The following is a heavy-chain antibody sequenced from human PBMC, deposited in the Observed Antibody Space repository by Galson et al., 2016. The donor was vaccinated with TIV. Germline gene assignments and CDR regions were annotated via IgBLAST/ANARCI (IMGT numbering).Heavy chain of an antibody. CDR3: AKEVQRRLPY. D-gene: IGHD1-1*01. CDR2: ISYDGSSK. V-gene: IGHV3-30-3*01. J-gene: IGHJ4*02. Sequence: SLRLSCADAGFTFNYYPMHWVRRAPGKGLEWVAVISYDGSSKYYSDSVQGRFTISRDNSKNTLYLQMNSLRPEDTAVFYCAKEVQRRLPYWGQGTLVTVSS. CDR1: GFTFNYYP.